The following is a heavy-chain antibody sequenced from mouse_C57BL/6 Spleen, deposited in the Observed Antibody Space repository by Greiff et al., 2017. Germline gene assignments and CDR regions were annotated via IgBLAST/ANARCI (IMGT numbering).Heavy chain of an antibody. CDR2: ISYDGSN. CDR3: SCFDY. Sequence: EVKLQESGPGLVKPSQSLSLTCSVTGYSITSGYYWNWIRQFPGNKLEWMGYISYDGSNNYNPSLKNRISITRDTSKNQFFLKLNSVTTEDTATYYCSCFDYWGQGTTLTVSS. CDR1: GYSITSGYY. J-gene: IGHJ2*01. V-gene: IGHV3-6*01.